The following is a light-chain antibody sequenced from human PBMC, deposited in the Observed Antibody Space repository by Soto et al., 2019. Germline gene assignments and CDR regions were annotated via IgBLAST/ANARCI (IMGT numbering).Light chain of an antibody. Sequence: IVMTQSPATLSVSPCEIATLSCRASQSVSRKLAWYQQTRGQAPRLLMYGASTRATGVPARFSGSGSGTEFTLTISNLQSEDFAVYHCQQYDKWPRTFGQGTKVDIK. CDR1: QSVSRK. J-gene: IGKJ1*01. V-gene: IGKV3-15*01. CDR3: QQYDKWPRT. CDR2: GAS.